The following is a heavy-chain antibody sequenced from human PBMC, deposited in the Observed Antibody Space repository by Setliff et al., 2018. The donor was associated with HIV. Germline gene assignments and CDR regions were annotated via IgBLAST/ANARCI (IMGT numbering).Heavy chain of an antibody. D-gene: IGHD2-8*01. CDR1: GYTFTAFY. J-gene: IGHJ6*03. V-gene: IGHV1-46*01. CDR3: ARGGTNGAPGYYYMDV. CDR2: INPSDGFT. Sequence: GASVKVSCKTSGYTFTAFYIHWVRQAPGQGLEWLGVINPSDGFTTRAQKFQGRLTMTRDTSTSTVHMDLSSLRSEDTAVYYCARGGTNGAPGYYYMDVWGKGTTVTVSS.